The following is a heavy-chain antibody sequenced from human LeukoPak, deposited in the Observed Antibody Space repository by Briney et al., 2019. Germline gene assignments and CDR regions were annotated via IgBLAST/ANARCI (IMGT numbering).Heavy chain of an antibody. V-gene: IGHV3-43*02. D-gene: IGHD2-2*01. J-gene: IGHJ1*01. Sequence: PGGSLRLSCAASGFTFDEFAMPWVRQAPGKGLEWVSFVSGDGGRTDYADSVKGRFTISRDNSKNSLYLQMNSLTAEDTAFYFCARDRMSRAPTYFHHWGQGTLVTVSA. CDR3: ARDRMSRAPTYFHH. CDR1: GFTFDEFA. CDR2: VSGDGGRT.